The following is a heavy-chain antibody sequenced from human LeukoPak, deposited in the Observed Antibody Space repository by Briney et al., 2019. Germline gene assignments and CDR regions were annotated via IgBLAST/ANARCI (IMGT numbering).Heavy chain of an antibody. CDR1: GHTFSVYA. Sequence: ASVKVSCKASGHTFSVYAIHCVRQAPGQRFEWMGWIDADNGDTRYSQKFQGRVTITRDTSASTVYMELSSLRSEDTAVYYCARGSTSDWPLDHWGQETLVTISS. CDR3: ARGSTSDWPLDH. J-gene: IGHJ4*02. CDR2: IDADNGDT. D-gene: IGHD6-19*01. V-gene: IGHV1-3*01.